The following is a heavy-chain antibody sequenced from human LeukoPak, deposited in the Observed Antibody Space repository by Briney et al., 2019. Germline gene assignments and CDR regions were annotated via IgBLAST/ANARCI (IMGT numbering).Heavy chain of an antibody. J-gene: IGHJ4*02. D-gene: IGHD2-15*01. CDR3: ARHPIPKKYCSGGSCYDNYFDY. V-gene: IGHV5-51*01. CDR1: GYSFTSYW. CDR2: IYPGDSDT. Sequence: GESLKISCKGSGYSFTSYWIGWVRQMPGKGLEWMGIIYPGDSDTRYSPSFQGQVTISADKSISTAYLQWRSLKASDTAMYYCARHPIPKKYCSGGSCYDNYFDYWGQGTLVTVSS.